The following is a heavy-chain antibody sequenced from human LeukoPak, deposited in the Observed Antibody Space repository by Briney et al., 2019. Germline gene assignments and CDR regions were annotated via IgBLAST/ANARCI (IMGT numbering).Heavy chain of an antibody. CDR3: VKDSLYYYDSSGYYPDY. CDR1: GFTFSSYA. Sequence: GGSLRLSCAASGFTFSSYAMSWVRQAPGKGLEWVSAISGSGGSTYYADSVKGRFTISRDNSKNTLYLQMNSLRAEDTAVYYCVKDSLYYYDSSGYYPDYWGQGTLVTVSS. CDR2: ISGSGGST. D-gene: IGHD3-22*01. J-gene: IGHJ4*02. V-gene: IGHV3-23*01.